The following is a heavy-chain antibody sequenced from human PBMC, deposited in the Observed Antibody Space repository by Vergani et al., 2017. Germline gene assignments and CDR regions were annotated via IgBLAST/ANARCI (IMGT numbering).Heavy chain of an antibody. Sequence: QVQLQESGPGLVKPSQTLSLTCTVSGGSISSGGYYWSWIRQHPGKGLEWIGYIYYSGSTYYNPSLKSRVTISVDPSKNQFSLKLSSVTAADTAVYYCARTSGGYSYGTRGYYYYGMDVWGQGTTVTVSS. J-gene: IGHJ6*02. D-gene: IGHD5-18*01. V-gene: IGHV4-31*03. CDR1: GGSISSGGYY. CDR2: IYYSGST. CDR3: ARTSGGYSYGTRGYYYYGMDV.